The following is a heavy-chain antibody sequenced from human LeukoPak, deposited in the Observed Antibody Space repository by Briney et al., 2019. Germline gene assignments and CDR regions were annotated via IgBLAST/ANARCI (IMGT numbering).Heavy chain of an antibody. CDR1: GDSISSGDYY. J-gene: IGHJ4*02. D-gene: IGHD3-22*01. CDR2: ISSSGST. CDR3: ARHRGRIVAGPLDY. Sequence: SETLSLTCTVSGDSISSGDYYWSWIRQPAGKGLEWIGRISSSGSTNYNPSLKSRVTISVDTSKNQFSLKLSSVTAADTAVYYCARHRGRIVAGPLDYWGQGTLVTVSS. V-gene: IGHV4-61*02.